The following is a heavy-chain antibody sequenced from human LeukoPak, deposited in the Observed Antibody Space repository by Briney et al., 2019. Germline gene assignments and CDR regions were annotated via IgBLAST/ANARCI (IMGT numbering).Heavy chain of an antibody. J-gene: IGHJ4*02. V-gene: IGHV3-30-3*01. Sequence: GGSLRLSCAASGFTFSDYNMHWFRQAPGKGLDWVALMSPDGNKKYYADSVKGRFTISRDNSKNTVDLQLNSLRAEDTALYYCARGHSRSYTNYFDYWGQGTLVTVSS. CDR3: ARGHSRSYTNYFDY. CDR2: MSPDGNKK. CDR1: GFTFSDYN. D-gene: IGHD1-26*01.